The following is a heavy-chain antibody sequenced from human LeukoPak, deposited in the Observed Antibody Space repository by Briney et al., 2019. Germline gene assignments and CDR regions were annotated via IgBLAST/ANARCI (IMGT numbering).Heavy chain of an antibody. J-gene: IGHJ4*02. D-gene: IGHD1-26*01. CDR1: GASVSSSDFY. V-gene: IGHV4-61*02. Sequence: SETLSLTCTVSGASVSSSDFYWNWIRQPAGKVLEWIGRGYTSGTTDYNPSLKSRLTISVDTSTNRFSLKLSSVTAADTAVYFCARERVGYTIDRGFDQWGQGILVTVSS. CDR2: GYTSGTT. CDR3: ARERVGYTIDRGFDQ.